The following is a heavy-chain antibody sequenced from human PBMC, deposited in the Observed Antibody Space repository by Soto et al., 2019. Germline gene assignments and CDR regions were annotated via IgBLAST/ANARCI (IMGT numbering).Heavy chain of an antibody. CDR2: IDHSGSI. D-gene: IGHD2-15*01. J-gene: IGHJ4*02. Sequence: PSETLSLTCAVYGGSFSGYYWSWIRQTPGKGLEWIGEIDHSGSIKYNPSLESRVSISLDTSRNQFSLKLSSVTAADSAVYYCARGGSGGSCGYWGQGTLVTVSS. CDR3: ARGGSGGSCGY. V-gene: IGHV4-34*01. CDR1: GGSFSGYY.